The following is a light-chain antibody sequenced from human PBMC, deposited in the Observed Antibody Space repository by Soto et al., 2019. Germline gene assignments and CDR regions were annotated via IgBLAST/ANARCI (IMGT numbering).Light chain of an antibody. Sequence: EIVLTQSPGTLSLSPGERATLSCRASQSVSSIYLAWYQQKPGQAPRLLMYGASRRATGIPDRFSGSGSGTDFTLTISRLEPEDFAVYYCQQYGSSFPFGQGTKLEIK. V-gene: IGKV3-20*01. CDR2: GAS. J-gene: IGKJ2*01. CDR1: QSVSSIY. CDR3: QQYGSSFP.